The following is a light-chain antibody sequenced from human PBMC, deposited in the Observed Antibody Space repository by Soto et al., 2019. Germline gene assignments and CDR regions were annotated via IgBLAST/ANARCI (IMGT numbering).Light chain of an antibody. CDR1: QSVSSN. J-gene: IGKJ2*01. CDR3: QQYNNWPPIT. V-gene: IGKV3-15*01. CDR2: GAS. Sequence: EIVMTQSPAPLSVSPGERTTLSCRASQSVSSNLARYQQNPGQAPRLLIYGASPRATGIPARFSGSGSGTEFTLTISNLQSEDFAVYYCQQYNNWPPITFGQGTKLEIK.